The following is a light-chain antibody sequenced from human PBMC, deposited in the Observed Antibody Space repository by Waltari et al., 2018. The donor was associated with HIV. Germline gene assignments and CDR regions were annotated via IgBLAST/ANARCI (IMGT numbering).Light chain of an antibody. V-gene: IGLV2-23*01. CDR2: EGS. CDR1: SSDVGSYNL. CDR3: CSYAGSSPVL. J-gene: IGLJ2*01. Sequence: QSALTQPASVSGSPGQSITISCTGTSSDVGSYNLVSWYQQHPGKAPKLMIYEGSKRPSGVSNRFSGSKSGSTASLTISGLHAEDEAGYYCCSYAGSSPVLFGGGTKLTVL.